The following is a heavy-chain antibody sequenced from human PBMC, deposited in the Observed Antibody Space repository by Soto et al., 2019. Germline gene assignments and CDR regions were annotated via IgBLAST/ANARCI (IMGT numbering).Heavy chain of an antibody. D-gene: IGHD4-17*01. CDR3: ARDDYGDFYDAFDI. V-gene: IGHV4-31*03. J-gene: IGHJ3*02. Sequence: SETLSLTCTVSGGSISSGGYYWSWIRQHPGKGLELIGYIYYSGSTYYNPSLKSRVTISVDTSKNQFSLKLSSVTAADTAVYYCARDDYGDFYDAFDIWGQGTMVTVS. CDR1: GGSISSGGYY. CDR2: IYYSGST.